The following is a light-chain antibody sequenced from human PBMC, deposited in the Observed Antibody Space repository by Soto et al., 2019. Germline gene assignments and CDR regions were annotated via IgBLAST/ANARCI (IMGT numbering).Light chain of an antibody. CDR2: ATS. CDR1: QSVSRGY. CDR3: QQYGSSPYT. J-gene: IGKJ2*01. Sequence: EIVLTQSPGTLSLSPGERATLSCRASQSVSRGYLAWYQQNPGQPPSLLIYATSSRATGIPDRFSGSGSGTDFTLTISRLEPEDFAVYYCQQYGSSPYTFGQGTKLEIK. V-gene: IGKV3-20*01.